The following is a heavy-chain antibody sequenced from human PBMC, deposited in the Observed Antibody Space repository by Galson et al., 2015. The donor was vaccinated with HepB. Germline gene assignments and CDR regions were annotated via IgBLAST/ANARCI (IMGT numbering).Heavy chain of an antibody. Sequence: SKTLPLPCPAPGAPSRRYYCSGIGPPRGQGRAWSGYISSSGSTNYNPSLKSRVTISVDTSKNQFSLKLSSVTAADTAVYCCPGGKIISWYLVPFDFWGQGTLVTVSS. CDR2: ISSSGST. D-gene: IGHD6-13*01. V-gene: IGHV4-59*01. J-gene: IGHJ4*02. CDR1: GAPSRRYY. CDR3: PGGKIISWYLVPFDF.